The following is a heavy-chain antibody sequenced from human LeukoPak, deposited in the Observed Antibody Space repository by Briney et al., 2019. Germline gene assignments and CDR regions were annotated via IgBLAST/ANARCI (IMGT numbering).Heavy chain of an antibody. J-gene: IGHJ5*02. V-gene: IGHV1-2*06. CDR1: GYTFTGYY. CDR3: ARGADYGDDGGWFDP. D-gene: IGHD4-17*01. CDR2: INPNSGGT. Sequence: ASVKVSCKASGYTFTGYYMHWVRQAPGQGLEWMGRINPNSGGTNYAQKFQGRVTMTRDMSISTAYMELSRLRSDDTAVYYCARGADYGDDGGWFDPWGQGTLVTVSS.